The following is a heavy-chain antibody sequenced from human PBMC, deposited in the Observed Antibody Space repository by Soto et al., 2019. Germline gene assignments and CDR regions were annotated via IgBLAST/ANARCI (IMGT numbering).Heavy chain of an antibody. CDR3: ALELTPDDAFDI. D-gene: IGHD1-7*01. Sequence: PGGSLRLSCVASGFTLSDYYMSWIRQAPGKGLEWVAHISSSSSYINYAESVKGRFIISRDNAKMSVDLQMNSLRAEDTAVYYCALELTPDDAFDIWGQGTMVTVSS. CDR1: GFTLSDYY. CDR2: ISSSSSYI. J-gene: IGHJ3*02. V-gene: IGHV3-11*06.